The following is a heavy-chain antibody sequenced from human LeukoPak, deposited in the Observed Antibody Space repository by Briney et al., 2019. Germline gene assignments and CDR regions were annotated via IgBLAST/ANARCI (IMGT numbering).Heavy chain of an antibody. V-gene: IGHV3-49*04. D-gene: IGHD2-2*01. J-gene: IGHJ4*02. CDR2: IRSKANGGTT. CDR1: GFTFGDYA. CDR3: SRGWSVAAAAHYDH. Sequence: GGSLRLSCIASGFTFGDYAMTWVRQAPGKGLEWVGFIRSKANGGTTEYAASVKGRFTISRDDSKSIAYLEVNSLQTEDTAVDYCSRGWSVAAAAHYDHWGQGTLVTVSS.